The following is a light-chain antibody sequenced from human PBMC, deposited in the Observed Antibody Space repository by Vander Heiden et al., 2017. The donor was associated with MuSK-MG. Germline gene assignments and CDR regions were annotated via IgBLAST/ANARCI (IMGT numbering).Light chain of an antibody. CDR1: SSDVGGYNF. CDR3: NSYTSSSTHV. J-gene: IGLJ1*01. Sequence: QSALTQPASVSGSPGQSITISCTGTSSDVGGYNFVSWYQQHPGKAPKLKIYEVNNRPSGVSNRFSGSKSGNTASLTISGLQAEDEADYYCNSYTSSSTHVFGTGTKVTVL. V-gene: IGLV2-14*01. CDR2: EVN.